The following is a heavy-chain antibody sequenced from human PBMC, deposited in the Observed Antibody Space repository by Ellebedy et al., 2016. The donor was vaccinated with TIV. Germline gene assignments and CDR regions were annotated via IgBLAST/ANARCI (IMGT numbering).Heavy chain of an antibody. CDR3: ARHPSLFVSGSPYYFDY. V-gene: IGHV5-51*01. CDR1: GYSFTSYW. Sequence: GESLKISCKGSGYSFTSYWIGWVRQMPGKGLEWMGIIYPGDSDTRYSPSFQGQVTISADKSISTAYLQWSSLKASDTAMYYCARHPSLFVSGSPYYFDYWGQGTLVTVSS. D-gene: IGHD3-10*01. CDR2: IYPGDSDT. J-gene: IGHJ4*02.